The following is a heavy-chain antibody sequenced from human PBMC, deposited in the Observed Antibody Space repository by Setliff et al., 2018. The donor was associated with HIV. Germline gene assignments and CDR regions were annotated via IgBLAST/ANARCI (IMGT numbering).Heavy chain of an antibody. D-gene: IGHD6-13*01. CDR3: ARRSGAAVFYYFDY. V-gene: IGHV4-38-2*01. J-gene: IGHJ4*02. Sequence: PSETLSLTCAVSGYSISSGYYWGWIRQPPGKGLEWIGSIYHSGSTFYNPSLKSRVTIPVDTSKNQFSLNLTSVTATDTAVYYCARRSGAAVFYYFDYWGQGTLVTVSS. CDR1: GYSISSGYY. CDR2: IYHSGST.